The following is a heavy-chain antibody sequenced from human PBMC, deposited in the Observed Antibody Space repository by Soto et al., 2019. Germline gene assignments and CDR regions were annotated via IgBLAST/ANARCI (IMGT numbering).Heavy chain of an antibody. V-gene: IGHV3-74*01. CDR1: GFTFSSYW. D-gene: IGHD3-10*01. J-gene: IGHJ6*02. CDR3: ASSAFGTYYYGMDV. CDR2: INSDGSST. Sequence: PGGFLRLSCAASGFTFSSYWMHWVRQAPGKGLVWVSRINSDGSSTSYADSVKGRFTISRDNAKNTLYLQMNSLRAEDTAVYYCASSAFGTYYYGMDVWGQGTTVTVSS.